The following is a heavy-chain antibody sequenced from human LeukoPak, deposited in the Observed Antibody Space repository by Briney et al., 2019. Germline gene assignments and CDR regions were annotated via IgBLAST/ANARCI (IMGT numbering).Heavy chain of an antibody. D-gene: IGHD1-1*01. V-gene: IGHV1-46*01. CDR1: GYTFTGYY. Sequence: GASVKVSCKASGYTFTGYYMHWGATGPGQGLEWMGIINPSGGSTTYAQKFQGRVIMTRDTSTSTVYMELSSLRSEDTAVYYCARGASGTNFDYWGQGTLVTVSS. CDR3: ARGASGTNFDY. J-gene: IGHJ4*02. CDR2: INPSGGST.